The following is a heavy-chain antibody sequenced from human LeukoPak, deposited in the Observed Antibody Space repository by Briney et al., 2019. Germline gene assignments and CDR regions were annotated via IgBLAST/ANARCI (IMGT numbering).Heavy chain of an antibody. J-gene: IGHJ4*02. CDR3: ARGRSERITTFDY. Sequence: SETLSLTCTVSGGSISSYYWSWIRQPPGKGLEWIGYIFYGGSTNYNPSLKSRVTISGNTSKNQFSLKLSSVTAADTAVYYCARGRSERITTFDYWGQGTLVTVSS. D-gene: IGHD1-1*01. CDR1: GGSISSYY. CDR2: IFYGGST. V-gene: IGHV4-59*12.